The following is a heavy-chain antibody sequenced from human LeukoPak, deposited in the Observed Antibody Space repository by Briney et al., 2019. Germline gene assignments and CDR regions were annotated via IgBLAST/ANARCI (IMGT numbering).Heavy chain of an antibody. D-gene: IGHD3-3*01. V-gene: IGHV4-38-2*01. Sequence: SETLSLTCAVSGYSISSSYYWGWIRQHPGKGLEGIGSIYHSGNTYYNPSLKSPVTISVDTSKHQFALKLSSVTAADTAVYYCARGEVFGVAENVDWGQGTLVTVSS. CDR2: IYHSGNT. CDR3: ARGEVFGVAENVD. CDR1: GYSISSSYY. J-gene: IGHJ4*02.